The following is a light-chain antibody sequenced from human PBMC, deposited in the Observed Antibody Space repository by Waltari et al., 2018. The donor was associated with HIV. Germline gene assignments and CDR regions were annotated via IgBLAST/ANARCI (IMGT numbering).Light chain of an antibody. CDR1: ETVGTH. J-gene: IGKJ1*01. CDR3: HQAYTVPWS. CDR2: RTF. V-gene: IGKV1-39*01. Sequence: ILLTQSPSSLSGSVGDRVSMTCRASETVGTHLNWYQLKPGQAPRVLISRTFILQSGVPSRFSGSSSGSDFTLTISDLQPEDVATYYCHQAYTVPWSFGQGT.